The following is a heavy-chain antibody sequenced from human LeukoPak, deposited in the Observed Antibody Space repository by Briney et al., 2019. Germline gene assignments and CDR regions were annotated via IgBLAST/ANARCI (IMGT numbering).Heavy chain of an antibody. CDR2: IGSSSSTI. CDR1: GFTFSDYY. CDR3: ARDDQPLPLDY. J-gene: IGHJ4*02. Sequence: PGGSLRLSCAASGFTFSDYYMSWIRQAPGKGLEWVSYIGSSSSTIYYADSVKGRFTISRDNAKNSLYLQMNSLRAEDTAVYYCARDDQPLPLDYWGQGTLVTVSS. V-gene: IGHV3-11*04.